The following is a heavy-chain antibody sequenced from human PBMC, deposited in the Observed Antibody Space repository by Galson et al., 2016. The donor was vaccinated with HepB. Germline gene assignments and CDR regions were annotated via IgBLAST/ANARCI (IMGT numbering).Heavy chain of an antibody. J-gene: IGHJ5*02. CDR1: GFTVATYG. Sequence: SLRLSCAASGFTVATYGMTWVRQAPGKAPEWITYISSDRNTIYYADSVWGRFTISRDDANNSLFLQMNSLRDEDTAVYYCTRLSSAWSDDHWGQGTLVTVSS. CDR3: TRLSSAWSDDH. D-gene: IGHD6-19*01. CDR2: ISSDRNTI. V-gene: IGHV3-48*02.